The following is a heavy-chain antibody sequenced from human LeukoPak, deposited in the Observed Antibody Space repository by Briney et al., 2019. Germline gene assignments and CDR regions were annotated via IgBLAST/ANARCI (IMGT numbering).Heavy chain of an antibody. Sequence: GGSLRLSCAVSGFTFDDYAMHWVRHAPGKCLEWVSLISGDGATTYYAGSVKGRFTISKDNSKNSLYLQMNSLRTEDTALYYCAKPPPSYGRWGQGTLVTVSS. J-gene: IGHJ4*02. D-gene: IGHD1-14*01. V-gene: IGHV3-43*02. CDR3: AKPPPSYGR. CDR2: ISGDGATT. CDR1: GFTFDDYA.